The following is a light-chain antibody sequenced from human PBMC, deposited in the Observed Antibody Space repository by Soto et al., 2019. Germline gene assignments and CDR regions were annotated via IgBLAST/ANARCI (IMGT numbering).Light chain of an antibody. V-gene: IGKV3-20*01. CDR3: QQYGTSPGFT. Sequence: EIVLTQSPGTLSLSPGERATLSCRASQSVSSTSLAWYQHKPGQAPRLLIYAASSRATGIPDRFSGSGSGTDFTLPISRLEPEDFAVYYCQQYGTSPGFTFGPGTKVDIK. CDR1: QSVSSTS. J-gene: IGKJ3*01. CDR2: AAS.